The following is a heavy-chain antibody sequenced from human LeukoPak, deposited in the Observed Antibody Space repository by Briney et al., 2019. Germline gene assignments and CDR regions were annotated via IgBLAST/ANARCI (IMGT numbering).Heavy chain of an antibody. CDR3: ARVNSGSYPKYYYYYYMDV. J-gene: IGHJ6*03. CDR2: IYYSGST. V-gene: IGHV4-39*07. D-gene: IGHD1-26*01. CDR1: GGSISSSSYY. Sequence: SETLSLTCTVSGGSISSSSYYWGWIRQPPGKGLEWIGSIYYSGSTYYNPSLKSRVTISVDTSKNQFSLKLSSVTAADTAVYYCARVNSGSYPKYYYYYYMDVWGKGTTVTVSS.